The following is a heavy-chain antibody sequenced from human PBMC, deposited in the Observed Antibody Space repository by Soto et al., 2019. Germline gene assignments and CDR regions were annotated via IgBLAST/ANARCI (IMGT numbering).Heavy chain of an antibody. CDR1: GYTFTSYA. D-gene: IGHD2-21*02. J-gene: IGHJ4*02. V-gene: IGHV1-3*05. CDR2: INAGNGNT. Sequence: QVQLVQSGAEEKKPGASVKVSCKASGYTFTSYAMHWVRQAPGQRLEWMGWINAGNGNTKYSRKFQGRVTITRDTDASTAHMELSSLRAEDTAVYYCARSIVVVTALDYWGQGTLVTVSS. CDR3: ARSIVVVTALDY.